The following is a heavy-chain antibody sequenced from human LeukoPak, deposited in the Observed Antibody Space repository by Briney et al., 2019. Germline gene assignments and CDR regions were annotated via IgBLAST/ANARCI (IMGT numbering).Heavy chain of an antibody. V-gene: IGHV1-2*02. CDR3: ARWGGVQFDP. Sequence: ASVKVSCKASGYTFISYDLNWVRQVPGQGLEWMGWINTNTGETNYAQKFQGRVTMTRDTSISTVYMELTSLTSDDTAVYYCARWGGVQFDPWGQGTLVTVSS. J-gene: IGHJ5*02. CDR2: INTNTGET. D-gene: IGHD2-8*01. CDR1: GYTFISYD.